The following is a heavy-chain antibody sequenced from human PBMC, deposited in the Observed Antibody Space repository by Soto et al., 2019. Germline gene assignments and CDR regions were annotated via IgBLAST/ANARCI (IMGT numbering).Heavy chain of an antibody. CDR2: INAIGTT. CDR1: GGSFSGHY. J-gene: IGHJ5*02. V-gene: IGHV4-34*01. CDR3: ARGPHITILKKRVDP. Sequence: QVQLQQWGAGLLKPSETLSLTCAVFGGSFSGHYWSWIRQSPGQGLEWIGEINAIGTTNYNPSLKSRVTISIDTANNQFFLRLSSVTAADSSLYFCARGPHITILKKRVDPWGQGTLVTVSS.